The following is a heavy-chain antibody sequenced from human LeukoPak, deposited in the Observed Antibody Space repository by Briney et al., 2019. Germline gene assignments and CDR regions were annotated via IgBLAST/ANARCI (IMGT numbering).Heavy chain of an antibody. CDR1: GFTFSSYW. J-gene: IGHJ6*04. CDR3: ARMPRGPDV. V-gene: IGHV3-7*01. D-gene: IGHD2-2*01. CDR2: IKQDGSEK. Sequence: GGSLRLSCAASGFTFSSYWMVWVRQAPGKGLEWVASIKQDGSEKYYVDSMKGRFTISRDNAKNSLYLQMNSLGAEDTAVYYCARMPRGPDVWGKGTTVTVSS.